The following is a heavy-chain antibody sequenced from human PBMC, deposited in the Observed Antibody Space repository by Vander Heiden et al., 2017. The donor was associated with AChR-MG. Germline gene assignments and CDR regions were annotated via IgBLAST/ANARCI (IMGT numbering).Heavy chain of an antibody. D-gene: IGHD3-10*01. V-gene: IGHV4-4*07. CDR1: GGSISSYY. CDR3: ARDLLPEGAPGTLLWFGELLADDAFDI. CDR2: IYTSGST. Sequence: QVQLQESGPGLVKPSETLSLTCTVSGGSISSYYWSWIRQPAGKGLEWIGRIYTSGSTNYNPPRKSRVTMSVDTSKNQFSLKLSSGTAADTAVYYCARDLLPEGAPGTLLWFGELLADDAFDIWGQGTMVTVSS. J-gene: IGHJ3*02.